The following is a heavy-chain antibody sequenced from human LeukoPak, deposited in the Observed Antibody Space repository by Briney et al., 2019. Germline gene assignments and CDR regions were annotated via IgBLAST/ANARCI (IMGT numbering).Heavy chain of an antibody. J-gene: IGHJ3*02. Sequence: WGSLRLSCTVSGGSISSYYWSWIRLPPGKGLEWIGYLSKSGNTNYSPSLKSRVTIFGDTSKNQFFLKLSSVTAADTAMYYCARARYVNSFYAFDIWGQGTLVTVSS. CDR1: GGSISSYY. CDR2: LSKSGNT. V-gene: IGHV4-59*01. CDR3: ARARYVNSFYAFDI. D-gene: IGHD3-9*01.